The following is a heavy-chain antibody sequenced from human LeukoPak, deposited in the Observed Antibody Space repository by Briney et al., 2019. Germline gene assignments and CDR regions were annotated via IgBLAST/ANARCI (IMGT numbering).Heavy chain of an antibody. D-gene: IGHD3-10*01. Sequence: PGGSLRLSCAASGFTFRNYAMGWVRQAPGKGLECVSAISDDSSKTSYADSVKGRFTISRDNRQNTVYLQMTSLRAEDTAVYFCAKDAIRGNGIYDAFDIWGQGTRVTVSS. CDR2: ISDDSSKT. CDR3: AKDAIRGNGIYDAFDI. J-gene: IGHJ3*02. CDR1: GFTFRNYA. V-gene: IGHV3-23*01.